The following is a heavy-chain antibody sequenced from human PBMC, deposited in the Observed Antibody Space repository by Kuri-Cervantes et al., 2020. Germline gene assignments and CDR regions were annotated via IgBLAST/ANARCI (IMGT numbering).Heavy chain of an antibody. V-gene: IGHV4-34*01. CDR3: AREWITFYYDSSGYQGFDS. CDR1: GFTFNSYG. CDR2: INHSGST. Sequence: GSLRLSCAASGFTFNSYGMHWVRQAPGKGLEWIGEINHSGSTNYNPSLKSRVTISVDTSKNQFSLKLTSVTAADTAVYYCAREWITFYYDSSGYQGFDSWGQGTLVTVSS. D-gene: IGHD3-22*01. J-gene: IGHJ4*02.